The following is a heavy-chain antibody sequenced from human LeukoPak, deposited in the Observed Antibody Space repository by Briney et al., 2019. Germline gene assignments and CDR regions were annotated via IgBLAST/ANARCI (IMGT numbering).Heavy chain of an antibody. D-gene: IGHD6-6*01. CDR1: GYSISSGFF. V-gene: IGHV4-38-2*02. CDR2: VYHSGST. Sequence: SETLSLTCTVSGYSISSGFFWGWIRQPPGKGLEWIGSVYHSGSTYYNPSLKSRVTISVDTSKNQFSLKLSSVTAADTAVYYCVRVDSTAARPLDYWGQGTLVTVSS. CDR3: VRVDSTAARPLDY. J-gene: IGHJ4*02.